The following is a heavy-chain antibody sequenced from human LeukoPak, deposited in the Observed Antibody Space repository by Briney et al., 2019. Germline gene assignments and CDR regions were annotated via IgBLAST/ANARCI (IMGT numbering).Heavy chain of an antibody. CDR2: IYYSGST. D-gene: IGHD1-1*01. J-gene: IGHJ2*01. CDR1: GGSTSSYY. CDR3: ARRGSYKSNGYFDL. Sequence: PSETLSLTCTVSGGSTSSYYWSWIRQPPGKGLEWIGYIYYSGSTNYNPSLKSRVTISVDTSKNQFSLKLSSVTAADTAVYYCARRGSYKSNGYFDLWGRGTLVTVSS. V-gene: IGHV4-59*01.